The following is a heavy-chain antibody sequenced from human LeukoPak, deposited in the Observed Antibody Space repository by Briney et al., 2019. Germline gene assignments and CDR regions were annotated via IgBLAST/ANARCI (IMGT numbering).Heavy chain of an antibody. CDR3: AKDTAYCGGDCYWGYFDN. CDR2: ISGSGGST. J-gene: IGHJ4*02. V-gene: IGHV3-23*01. D-gene: IGHD2-21*02. Sequence: GGSLRLSCAASGFTFSSYAMSWVRQAPGKGLEWISAISGSGGSTYYADSVKGRFTISRDTSKNTLYLQMNSLRAEDTAVYYCAKDTAYCGGDCYWGYFDNWGQGTLVTVSS. CDR1: GFTFSSYA.